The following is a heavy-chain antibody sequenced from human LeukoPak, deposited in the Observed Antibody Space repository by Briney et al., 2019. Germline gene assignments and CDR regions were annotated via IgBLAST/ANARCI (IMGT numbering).Heavy chain of an antibody. D-gene: IGHD4-23*01. V-gene: IGHV3-33*01. CDR3: ARTSTVVTPDGPIDY. CDR2: IWYDGSNK. Sequence: GGSLRLSCEASGFTFSSYGMHWVRQAPGKGLEWVAVIWYDGSNKYYADSVKGRFTISRDNSKNTLYLQMNSLRAEDTAVYYCARTSTVVTPDGPIDYWGQGTLVTVSS. CDR1: GFTFSSYG. J-gene: IGHJ4*02.